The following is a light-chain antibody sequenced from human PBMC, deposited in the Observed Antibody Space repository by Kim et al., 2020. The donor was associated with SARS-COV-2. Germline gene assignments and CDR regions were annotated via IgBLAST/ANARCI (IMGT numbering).Light chain of an antibody. J-gene: IGLJ3*02. CDR2: LNSDGSH. V-gene: IGLV4-69*01. CDR3: QTWGTGLRV. Sequence: ASVKLTCTLSRGHSNYASEWHQQQPEKGPRYLMILNSDGSHSRGDGIPDRFSGSSSGAERYLTISSLQSEDEADYYCQTWGTGLRVFGGGTQLTVL. CDR1: RGHSNYA.